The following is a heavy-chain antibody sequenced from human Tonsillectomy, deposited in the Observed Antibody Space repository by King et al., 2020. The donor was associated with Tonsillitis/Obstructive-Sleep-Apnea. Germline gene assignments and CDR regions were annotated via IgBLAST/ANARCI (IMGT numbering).Heavy chain of an antibody. CDR1: GYSFTSYW. V-gene: IGHV5-51*01. CDR3: ARHVALGYCSSTSCLYYYYYYYMDV. J-gene: IGHJ6*03. CDR2: IYPGDSDT. Sequence: QLVQSGAEVEKPGESLKISCKGSGYSFTSYWIGWVRQMPGKGLGWMGIIYPGDSDTRYSPSLPRQVTISADKSNSTAYLQWSSLKASDTAMYYCARHVALGYCSSTSCLYYYYYYYMDVWGKGTTVTVSS. D-gene: IGHD2-2*01.